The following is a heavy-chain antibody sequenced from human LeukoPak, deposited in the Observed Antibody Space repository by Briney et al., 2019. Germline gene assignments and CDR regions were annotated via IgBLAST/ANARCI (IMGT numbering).Heavy chain of an antibody. CDR3: ARDIREVVTASRHFDL. CDR2: IYYSGST. D-gene: IGHD2-21*02. Sequence: SETLSLTCTVSGGSISSSSYYWGWIRQPPGKGLEWIGSIYYSGSTYYNPSLKSRITISVDTFKNQFSLKLSSVTAADTAVYYCARDIREVVTASRHFDLWGRGTLVTVSS. J-gene: IGHJ2*01. V-gene: IGHV4-39*07. CDR1: GGSISSSSYY.